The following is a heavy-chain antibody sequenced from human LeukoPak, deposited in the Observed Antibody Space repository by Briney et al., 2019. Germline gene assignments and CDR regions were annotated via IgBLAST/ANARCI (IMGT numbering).Heavy chain of an antibody. D-gene: IGHD3-16*02. J-gene: IGHJ6*03. CDR1: GGSIGTYY. CDR2: IYVTGST. Sequence: PSENLSRTCIVSGGSIGTYYWSWIRQFPGKGLEWIGYIYVTGSTRYNPYLQSRVTISVDTSRNQFFLKMSSVTAADTAVYCARHIGGGIEDMDVWGTGTKVTVSS. V-gene: IGHV4-59*08. CDR3: ARHIGGGIEDMDV.